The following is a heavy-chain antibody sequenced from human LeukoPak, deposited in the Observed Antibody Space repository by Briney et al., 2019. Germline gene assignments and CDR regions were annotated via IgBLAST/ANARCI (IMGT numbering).Heavy chain of an antibody. CDR1: GFTFSSYS. Sequence: GGCLRLAFAASGFTFSSYSMNWARQAPGKGLEGVSSISSSSSYIYYADSVKGRFTISRDNSKNTLYLQMNSLTAEDTAVYYCAKQYYDFWSDAFDIWGQGTMVTVSS. D-gene: IGHD3-3*01. V-gene: IGHV3-21*04. CDR2: ISSSSSYI. J-gene: IGHJ3*02. CDR3: AKQYYDFWSDAFDI.